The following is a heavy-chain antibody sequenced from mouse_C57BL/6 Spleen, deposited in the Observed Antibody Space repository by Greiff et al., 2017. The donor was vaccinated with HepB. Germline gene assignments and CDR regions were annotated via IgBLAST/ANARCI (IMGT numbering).Heavy chain of an antibody. D-gene: IGHD1-1*01. CDR3: TTGEYGSSTDY. CDR2: IDPENGDT. Sequence: VQLQQSGAELVRPGASVKLSCTASGFNIKDDYMHWVKQRPEQGLEWIGWIDPENGDTEYASKFQGKATITADTSSNTAYLQLSSLTSEDTAVYYCTTGEYGSSTDYWGQGTTLTVSS. CDR1: GFNIKDDY. V-gene: IGHV14-4*01. J-gene: IGHJ2*01.